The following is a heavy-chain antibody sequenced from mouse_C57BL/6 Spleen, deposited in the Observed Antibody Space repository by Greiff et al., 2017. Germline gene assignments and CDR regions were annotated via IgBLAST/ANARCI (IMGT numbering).Heavy chain of an antibody. CDR1: GYTFTSYW. CDR3: AKTAQATSGDY. V-gene: IGHV1-59*01. D-gene: IGHD3-2*02. Sequence: QVQLQQPGAELVRPGTSVKLSCKASGYTFTSYWMHWVKQRPGQGLEWIGVIDPSDSYTNYNQKFKGKATVTVDTSSSTAYMQLSSLTSEDSAVYYCAKTAQATSGDYWGQGTTLTVSS. CDR2: IDPSDSYT. J-gene: IGHJ2*01.